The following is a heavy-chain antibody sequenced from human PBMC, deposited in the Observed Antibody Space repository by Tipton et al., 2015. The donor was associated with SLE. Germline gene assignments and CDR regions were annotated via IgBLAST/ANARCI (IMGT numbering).Heavy chain of an antibody. J-gene: IGHJ4*02. D-gene: IGHD3-16*01. Sequence: TLSLTCTVSGGSIRSYYWSWIRQTPEKGLEWIASIYHSGSTNSGSTKYNPSLESRVSTSLDTSKNQISLKLTSVTTADTAMYYCARSPGDRWVDHWGQGTLVTVSS. CDR3: ARSPGDRWVDH. V-gene: IGHV4-59*01. CDR2: IYHSGSTNSGST. CDR1: GGSIRSYY.